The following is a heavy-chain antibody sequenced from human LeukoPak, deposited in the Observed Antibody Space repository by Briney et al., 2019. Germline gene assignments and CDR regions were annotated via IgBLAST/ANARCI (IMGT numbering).Heavy chain of an antibody. CDR3: AASALTFSSGWFVY. CDR1: GFTFSNYW. D-gene: IGHD6-19*01. CDR2: ISKDGSST. Sequence: GGSLRLSCAASGFTFSNYWMQWVRQTPKKGLVWLSRISKDGSSTVYADSVKGRFTISRGNAKNTLYLQMNSLRDEDTAVYYCAASALTFSSGWFVYWGQGSLVTVSS. V-gene: IGHV3-74*01. J-gene: IGHJ4*02.